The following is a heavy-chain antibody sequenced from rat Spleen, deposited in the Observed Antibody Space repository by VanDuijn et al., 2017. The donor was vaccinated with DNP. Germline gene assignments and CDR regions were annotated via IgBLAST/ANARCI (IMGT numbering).Heavy chain of an antibody. CDR2: IWTGGNT. CDR3: ARWGYTTDYAMDA. D-gene: IGHD1-6*01. J-gene: IGHJ4*01. Sequence: QVQLKESGPGLVQPSQTLSLTCTVSGFSLTSNNVHWVRQPPGKGLEWVGVIWTGGNTDYNSVLKSRLSSSRDTSQSQVFLQMNSLQTEYTAMYFCARWGYTTDYAMDAWGQGTSVTVSS. CDR1: GFSLTSNN. V-gene: IGHV2-1*01.